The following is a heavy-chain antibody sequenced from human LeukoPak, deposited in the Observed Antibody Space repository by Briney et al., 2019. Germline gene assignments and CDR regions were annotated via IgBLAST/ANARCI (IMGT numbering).Heavy chain of an antibody. D-gene: IGHD2-2*02. CDR1: GFTFSSYA. CDR3: ARVYLPSGYFDH. V-gene: IGHV3-23*01. Sequence: GGSLRLSCAASGFTFSSYAMSWVRQAPGKGLEWVSAISGSGGSTYYADSVKGRFTISRDNSKNTLYLQMNSLRAEDTAVYYCARVYLPSGYFDHWGQGTLVTVSS. J-gene: IGHJ4*02. CDR2: ISGSGGST.